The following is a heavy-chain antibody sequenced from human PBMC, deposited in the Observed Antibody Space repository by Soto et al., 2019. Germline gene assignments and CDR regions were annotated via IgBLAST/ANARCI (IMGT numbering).Heavy chain of an antibody. CDR1: GYTFTGYY. CDR3: ARVPGIAAAGNYYYYYMDV. D-gene: IGHD6-13*01. J-gene: IGHJ6*03. Sequence: ASVKVSCKASGYTFTGYYMHWVRQAPGQGLEWMGWINPSSGGTNYAQKFQGRVTITTDTSISTAYMELSRLRSEDTAVYYCARVPGIAAAGNYYYYYMDVWGKGTTVTVSS. V-gene: IGHV1-2*02. CDR2: INPSSGGT.